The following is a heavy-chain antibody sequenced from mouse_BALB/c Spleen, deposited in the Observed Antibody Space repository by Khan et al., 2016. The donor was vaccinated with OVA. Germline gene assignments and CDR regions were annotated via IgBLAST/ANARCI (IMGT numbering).Heavy chain of an antibody. CDR2: INPTTGYT. V-gene: IGHV1-7*01. CDR3: VMLRSSSAWFTY. Sequence: LQESGAAPAKPGASVKMSCKASGYTFTNLWMLGVKQRPGQGLEWIGYINPTTGYTEYNQKFKDKATMTADKHSSTAYMQRSRLKAEDSAVYYCVMLRSSSAWFTYWGQGTLVTVSA. CDR1: GYTFTNLW. J-gene: IGHJ3*01. D-gene: IGHD1-1*01.